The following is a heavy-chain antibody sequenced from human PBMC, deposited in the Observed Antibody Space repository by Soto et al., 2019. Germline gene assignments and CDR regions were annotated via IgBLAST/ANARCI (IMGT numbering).Heavy chain of an antibody. CDR1: GGSISSYC. CDR3: ARVRGYSYGYGSFDY. D-gene: IGHD5-18*01. J-gene: IGHJ4*02. CDR2: TYYSGST. V-gene: IGHV4-59*01. Sequence: QVQLQESGPGLVKPSETLSLTCTVSGGSISSYCWSWIRQPPGKGLEWIGYTYYSGSTIYNPSLKSRVTKSVDTSKNQFALKLSSVTAADTAVYYCARVRGYSYGYGSFDYWGQGTLVTVSS.